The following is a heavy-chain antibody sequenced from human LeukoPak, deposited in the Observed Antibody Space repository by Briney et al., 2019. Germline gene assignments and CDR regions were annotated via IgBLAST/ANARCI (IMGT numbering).Heavy chain of an antibody. V-gene: IGHV1-18*01. D-gene: IGHD3-22*01. Sequence: GASVKVSCKASGYTFTSYGISWVRQAPGQGLEWMGWISAYNGNTNYAQKLQGRVTMTTDTSTSTAYMELRSLTSDDTAVYYCARHSSGYYPYYFDYWGQGTLVTVSS. J-gene: IGHJ4*02. CDR1: GYTFTSYG. CDR3: ARHSSGYYPYYFDY. CDR2: ISAYNGNT.